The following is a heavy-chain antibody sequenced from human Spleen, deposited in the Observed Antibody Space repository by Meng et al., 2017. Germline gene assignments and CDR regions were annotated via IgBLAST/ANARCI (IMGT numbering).Heavy chain of an antibody. CDR2: INPSFTTD. J-gene: IGHJ4*02. V-gene: IGHV1-69*08. CDR3: ARRFGTETIPTDY. Sequence: STRTVSGYACGGTFSSKTISWLRQAPGEGLEWMGRINPSFTTDNHAQNIQGTITITEDKYQTTPYMGSSSPTSAATDVYSCARRFGTETIPTDYWGQGTLVTVSS. CDR1: GGTFSSKT. D-gene: IGHD4-17*01.